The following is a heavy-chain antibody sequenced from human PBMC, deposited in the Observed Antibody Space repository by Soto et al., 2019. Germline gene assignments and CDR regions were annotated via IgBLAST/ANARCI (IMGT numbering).Heavy chain of an antibody. CDR1: GFTFSSYA. CDR3: AKDQGRGGYSYGYFSPYFDY. CDR2: ISYDGGNK. D-gene: IGHD5-18*01. J-gene: IGHJ4*02. Sequence: QVQLAESGGGVVQPGSSLRLTCAGSGFTFSSYAMHWVRQAPGKGLKWGAVISYDGGNKYYADSVKGRFTISRDNSENTLYLQMNRLRAEDTAVYYCAKDQGRGGYSYGYFSPYFDYWGQGTLVTVSS. V-gene: IGHV3-30*18.